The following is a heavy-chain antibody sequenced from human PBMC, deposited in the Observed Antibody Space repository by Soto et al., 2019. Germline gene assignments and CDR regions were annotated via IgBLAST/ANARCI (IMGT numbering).Heavy chain of an antibody. CDR3: ATGGHNDGYNFYHGMDV. Sequence: QVQVVQSGAEVKKPGSSVKVSCKVSGGIFTNNAISWVRQAPGQGREWLGGVIPLFDTAYYAQIFRGRLRIAVDGATTTAYMELSGLTSADTAVYFCATGGHNDGYNFYHGMDVWGQGTTVTVS. V-gene: IGHV1-69*01. D-gene: IGHD5-18*01. J-gene: IGHJ6*02. CDR2: VIPLFDTA. CDR1: GGIFTNNA.